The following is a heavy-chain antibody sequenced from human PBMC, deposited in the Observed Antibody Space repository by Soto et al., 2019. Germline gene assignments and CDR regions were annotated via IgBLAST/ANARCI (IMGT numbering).Heavy chain of an antibody. J-gene: IGHJ3*02. CDR3: AKDWGPMDAFDI. CDR2: ISYDGSNK. V-gene: IGHV3-30*18. D-gene: IGHD3-16*01. CDR1: GFTFSSYG. Sequence: GGSLRLSCAASGFTFSSYGMHWVRQAPGKGLEWVAVISYDGSNKYYADSVKGRFTISRDNSKNTLYLQMNGLRAEDTAVYYCAKDWGPMDAFDIWGQGTMVTVSS.